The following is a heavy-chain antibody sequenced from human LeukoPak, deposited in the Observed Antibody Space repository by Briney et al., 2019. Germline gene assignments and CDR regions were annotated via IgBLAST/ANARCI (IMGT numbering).Heavy chain of an antibody. CDR2: INAGNGNT. V-gene: IGHV1-3*01. CDR1: GYTFIGYY. Sequence: ASVKVSCKASGYTFIGYYMHWVRQAPGQRLEWMGWINAGNGNTKYSQKFQGRVTITRDTSASTAYMELSSLRSEDTAVYYCARIVEQPGGENWFDPWGQGTLVTVSS. J-gene: IGHJ5*02. CDR3: ARIVEQPGGENWFDP. D-gene: IGHD6-13*01.